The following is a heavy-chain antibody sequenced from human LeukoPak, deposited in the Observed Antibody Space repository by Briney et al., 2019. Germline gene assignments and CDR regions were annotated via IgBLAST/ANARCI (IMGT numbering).Heavy chain of an antibody. Sequence: ASVKVSCKASRYTFTGYYMHWVRQAPGQGLEWMGWINPNSGGTNYAQKFQGRVTMTRDTSISTAYMELSRLRSDDTAVYYCARVEAYSGSHRPYDYWGQGTLVTVSS. CDR2: INPNSGGT. CDR1: RYTFTGYY. CDR3: ARVEAYSGSHRPYDY. D-gene: IGHD1-26*01. V-gene: IGHV1-2*02. J-gene: IGHJ4*02.